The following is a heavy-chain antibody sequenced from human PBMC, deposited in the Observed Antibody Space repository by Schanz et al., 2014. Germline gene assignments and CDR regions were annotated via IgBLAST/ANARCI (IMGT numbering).Heavy chain of an antibody. D-gene: IGHD4-17*01. CDR1: GGTFSSYS. CDR2: INGYNGHT. CDR3: ARGYGDSPTDF. V-gene: IGHV1-18*01. J-gene: IGHJ4*02. Sequence: QVQVEQSGPEVKKPGSSVKVSCKASGGTFSSYSISWVRQAPGQGLEWMGWINGYNGHTLYAQKFQGRVTMTTDTSTSTSYMELSSLRSEDTAVYYCARGYGDSPTDFWGQGTLVTVSS.